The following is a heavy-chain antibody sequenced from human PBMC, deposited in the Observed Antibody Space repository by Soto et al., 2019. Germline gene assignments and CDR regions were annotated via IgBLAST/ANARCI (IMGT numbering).Heavy chain of an antibody. Sequence: PGGSLRLSCAASGFTFSSYSVNWVRQAPGKGLEWVSYISSSSSTIYYADSVKGRFTISRDNSKNTLYLQMNSLRAEDTAVYYCARDHRYFEGSGFYYHYYYGMDVWGQGTTVTVSS. D-gene: IGHD3-22*01. CDR2: ISSSSSTI. V-gene: IGHV3-48*01. J-gene: IGHJ6*02. CDR1: GFTFSSYS. CDR3: ARDHRYFEGSGFYYHYYYGMDV.